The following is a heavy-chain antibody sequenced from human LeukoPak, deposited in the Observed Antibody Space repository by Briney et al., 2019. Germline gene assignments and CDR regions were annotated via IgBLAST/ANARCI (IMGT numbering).Heavy chain of an antibody. J-gene: IGHJ6*02. CDR2: IYYSGST. CDR3: ARGSSVRLHYYGMDV. Sequence: SETLSLTCTVSGVSISSYYWNWIRQPPGKGLEWIGYIYYSGSTNYNPSLKSRVTISVDTSKNQFSLKLSSVTAADTAVYYCARGSSVRLHYYGMDVWGQGTTVTVSS. V-gene: IGHV4-59*01. CDR1: GVSISSYY. D-gene: IGHD3-10*01.